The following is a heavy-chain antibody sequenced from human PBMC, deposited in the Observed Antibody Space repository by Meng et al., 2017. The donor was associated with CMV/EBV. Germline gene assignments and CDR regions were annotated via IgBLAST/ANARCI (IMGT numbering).Heavy chain of an antibody. Sequence: GGSLRLSCAVSGFTFSDYYMGWIRQAPGKGLEWVSYISSSGSTIYYADSVKGRFTISRDNAKNSLYLQMNSLRAEDTAVYYCARDLDIVVVPAAYAEGDYGMDVWGQGTTVTVSS. CDR2: ISSSGSTI. J-gene: IGHJ6*02. CDR1: GFTFSDYY. V-gene: IGHV3-11*01. CDR3: ARDLDIVVVPAAYAEGDYGMDV. D-gene: IGHD2-2*03.